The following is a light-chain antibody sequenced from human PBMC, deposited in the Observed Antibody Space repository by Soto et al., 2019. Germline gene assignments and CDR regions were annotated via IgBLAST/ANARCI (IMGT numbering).Light chain of an antibody. CDR1: SSDVGGYNY. CDR3: SSYTSSSTLL. CDR2: DVS. Sequence: QSVLTQPASVSGSPGQSITISCTGTSSDVGGYNYVSWYQQHPGKAPKLMIYDVSNRPSGVSNRFSGSKSGNTASLTISGLQAEDEADYYCSSYTSSSTLLFGTATKLTVL. J-gene: IGLJ1*01. V-gene: IGLV2-14*01.